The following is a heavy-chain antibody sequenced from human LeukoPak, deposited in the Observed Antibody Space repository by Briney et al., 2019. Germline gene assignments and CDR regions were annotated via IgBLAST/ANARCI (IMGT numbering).Heavy chain of an antibody. CDR3: ASSTAIGY. Sequence: PGGSLRLSCVVSGFXFSIYEINWVRQAPGKGLEWVSYISSSARTIYYADSVKGRFTISGDNAKNSLYLQMNSLRTEDTAVYYCASSTAIGYWGQGTLVTVSS. CDR2: ISSSARTI. J-gene: IGHJ4*02. V-gene: IGHV3-48*03. CDR1: GFXFSIYE.